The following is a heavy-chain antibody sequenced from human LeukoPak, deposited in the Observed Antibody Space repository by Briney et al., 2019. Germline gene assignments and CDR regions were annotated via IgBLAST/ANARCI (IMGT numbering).Heavy chain of an antibody. J-gene: IGHJ4*02. CDR3: ARGGTSTWVVVGATTHYFDY. Sequence: SETLSLTCTVSGGSISSYYWSWIRQPPGKGLEWIGYIYYSGSTNYNPSLKSRVTISVDTSKNQFSLKLSSVTAADTAVYYRARGGTSTWVVVGATTHYFDYWGQGTLVTVSS. V-gene: IGHV4-59*01. CDR2: IYYSGST. D-gene: IGHD1-26*01. CDR1: GGSISSYY.